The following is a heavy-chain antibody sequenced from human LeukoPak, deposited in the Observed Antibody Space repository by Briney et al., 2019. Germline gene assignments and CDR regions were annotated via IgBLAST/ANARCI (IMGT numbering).Heavy chain of an antibody. J-gene: IGHJ4*02. Sequence: GGSLRLSCAASGFTFSSYSMNWVRQAPGKGLGWVSSISSSSSYIYYADSVKGRFTISRDNAKNSLYLQMNSLRAEDTAVYYCARVGQVCSGGSCSPYYFDYWGQGTLVTVSS. CDR3: ARVGQVCSGGSCSPYYFDY. CDR2: ISSSSSYI. V-gene: IGHV3-21*01. D-gene: IGHD2-15*01. CDR1: GFTFSSYS.